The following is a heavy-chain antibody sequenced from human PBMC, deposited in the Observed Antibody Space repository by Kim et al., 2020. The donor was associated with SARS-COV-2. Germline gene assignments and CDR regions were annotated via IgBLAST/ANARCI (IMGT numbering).Heavy chain of an antibody. D-gene: IGHD2-15*01. CDR3: ARSDWFDP. CDR1: GFTFSSYW. J-gene: IGHJ5*02. V-gene: IGHV3-74*01. CDR2: IKSDGITT. Sequence: GGSLRLSCAASGFTFSSYWMHWVRQAPGKGLVWVSRIKSDGITTYYADSVKGRFTISRDNAKNTLYLQMNNLRGDDTAVYYCARSDWFDPWGQGTLVTVS.